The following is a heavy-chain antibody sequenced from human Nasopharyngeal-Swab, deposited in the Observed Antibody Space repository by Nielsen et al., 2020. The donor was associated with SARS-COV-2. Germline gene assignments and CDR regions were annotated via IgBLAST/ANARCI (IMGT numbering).Heavy chain of an antibody. CDR3: ARSYYGAYYHGMDV. D-gene: IGHD4-17*01. V-gene: IGHV3-30-3*01. CDR1: GFTFSSYA. CDR2: ISYDGSNK. Sequence: GGSLRLSCAASGFTFSSYAMHWVRQAPGKGLEWVAVISYDGSNKYYADSVKGRFTISRDNSKNTPYLQMNSLRAEDTAVYYCARSYYGAYYHGMDVWGQGTTVTVSS. J-gene: IGHJ6*02.